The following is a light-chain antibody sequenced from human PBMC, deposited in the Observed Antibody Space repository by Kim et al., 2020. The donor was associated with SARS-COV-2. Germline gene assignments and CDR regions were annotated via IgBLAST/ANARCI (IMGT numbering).Light chain of an antibody. J-gene: IGLJ2*01. Sequence: SLTLASTGTSGDGGSDNLVSWYQHHPDKAPNLMIYEDSKRPSGVSDRFSGSKSGNTASLTISGLQAEDEADYYCCSYAGSGAYVVFGGGTQLTVL. CDR3: CSYAGSGAYVV. CDR2: EDS. CDR1: SGDGGSDNL. V-gene: IGLV2-23*01.